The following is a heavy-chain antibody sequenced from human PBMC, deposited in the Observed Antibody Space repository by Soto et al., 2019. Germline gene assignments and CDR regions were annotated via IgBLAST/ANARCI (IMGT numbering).Heavy chain of an antibody. CDR1: GFTFSDHY. Sequence: EVQLVESGGGLVQPGGSLRLSCAVSGFTFSDHYMDWVRQAPGKGLEWVGRSRNKANSYTTEYAASVKGRFTISRDDSEDSRYVQMDSLKTEDTALYFCIRPMTGTTRGFDYWGQGTLVTVSS. V-gene: IGHV3-72*01. J-gene: IGHJ4*02. CDR2: SRNKANSYTT. D-gene: IGHD1-1*01. CDR3: IRPMTGTTRGFDY.